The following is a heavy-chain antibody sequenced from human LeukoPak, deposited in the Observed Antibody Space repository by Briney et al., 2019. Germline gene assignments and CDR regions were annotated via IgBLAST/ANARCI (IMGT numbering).Heavy chain of an antibody. D-gene: IGHD6-13*01. V-gene: IGHV4-34*01. J-gene: IGHJ5*02. CDR1: GGSFSGYY. CDR3: ATRSQQLVLS. CDR2: INHSGST. Sequence: SETLSLTCAVYGGSFSGYYWSWIRQPPGKGLEWIGEINHSGSTNYNPSLKSRVTISVDKSKNQFSLKLSSVTAADTAVYYCATRSQQLVLSWGQGTLVTVSS.